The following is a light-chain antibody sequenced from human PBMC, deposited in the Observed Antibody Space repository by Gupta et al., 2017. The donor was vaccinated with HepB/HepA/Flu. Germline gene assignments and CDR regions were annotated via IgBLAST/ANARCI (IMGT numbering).Light chain of an antibody. V-gene: IGLV1-40*01. Sequence: QPVLAQPPSVSGAPGQRVIISCTGSSSNIGAPYDVHWYQQLPGLVPKLLVYDDNKRPSRVPDRFSGSKSGTSASLAITGLQAEDEADYYCQSYDKSLRGRVFGGGTKLTV. CDR2: DDN. CDR3: QSYDKSLRGRV. J-gene: IGLJ3*02. CDR1: SSNIGAPYD.